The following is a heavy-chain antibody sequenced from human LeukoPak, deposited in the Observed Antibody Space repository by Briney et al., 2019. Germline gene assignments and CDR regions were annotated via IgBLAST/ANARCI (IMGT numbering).Heavy chain of an antibody. Sequence: ASVKVSCKASGYTFTGYYMHWVRQAPGQGLEWMGWINPNSDGTNYAQKFQGRVTMTRDTSISTAYMELSRLRSDDTAVYYCARDLPEETPYDSSGYQDYWGQGTLVTVSS. D-gene: IGHD3-22*01. V-gene: IGHV1-2*02. CDR3: ARDLPEETPYDSSGYQDY. CDR1: GYTFTGYY. J-gene: IGHJ4*02. CDR2: INPNSDGT.